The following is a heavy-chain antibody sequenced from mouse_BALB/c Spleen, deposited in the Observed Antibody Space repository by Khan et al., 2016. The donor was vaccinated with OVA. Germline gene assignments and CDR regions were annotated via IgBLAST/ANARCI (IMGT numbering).Heavy chain of an antibody. CDR2: ISYSGNT. J-gene: IGHJ2*01. Sequence: EVQLQESGPGLVKPSQSLSLTCTVTGYSITTDYAWNWIRQFPGNKLELMGFISYSGNTNYNPSLKSRISISRDTSTNQFFLQLKSVTTEDTARYYCERVYGGDFAYWGQGTTLTVSS. D-gene: IGHD1-1*01. V-gene: IGHV3-2*02. CDR1: GYSITTDYA. CDR3: ERVYGGDFAY.